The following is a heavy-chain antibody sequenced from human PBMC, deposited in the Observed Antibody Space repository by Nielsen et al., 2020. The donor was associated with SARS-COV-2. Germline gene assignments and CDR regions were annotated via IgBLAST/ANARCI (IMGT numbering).Heavy chain of an antibody. D-gene: IGHD1-20*01. CDR2: ISYDGSNK. V-gene: IGHV3-30*18. Sequence: GESLKISCAASGFTFSSYGMHWVRQAPGKGLEWVAVISYDGSNKYYADSVKGRFTISRDNSKNTLYLQMNSLRAEDTAVYYCAKLGGNWNDDAFDIWGQGTMVTVSS. CDR3: AKLGGNWNDDAFDI. J-gene: IGHJ3*02. CDR1: GFTFSSYG.